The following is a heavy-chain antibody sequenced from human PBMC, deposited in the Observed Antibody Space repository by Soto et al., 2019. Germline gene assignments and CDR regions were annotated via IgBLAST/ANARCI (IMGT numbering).Heavy chain of an antibody. J-gene: IGHJ5*02. CDR3: ARGGRGFGPEALFDP. Sequence: QVQLQESGPGLVKPSQTLSLTCTVSGGSISSGDYYWSWIHQPPGKGLEWIGYIYYSGSTSYNPSLKRRVTISLDTSKNQFSLQLSSVTAADPSVYYCARGGRGFGPEALFDPCGHGTLVTVSA. CDR1: GGSISSGDYY. D-gene: IGHD3-10*01. CDR2: IYYSGST. V-gene: IGHV4-30-4*01.